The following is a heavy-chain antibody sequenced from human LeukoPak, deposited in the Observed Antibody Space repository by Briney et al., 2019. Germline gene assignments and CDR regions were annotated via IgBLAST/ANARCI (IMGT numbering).Heavy chain of an antibody. J-gene: IGHJ4*02. CDR3: GRRSRSTWNYRRGDY. CDR2: IYYSGST. CDR1: GGSIRSSSYY. Sequence: SETLSLTCTVSGGSIRSSSYYWGWIRQPPGKGLEWIGSIYYSGSTYYKPSLKSRVTISVDTSKNQFSLKLTSVTAADTAVYYCGRRSRSTWNYRRGDYWGQGTLVTVSS. V-gene: IGHV4-39*01. D-gene: IGHD1-7*01.